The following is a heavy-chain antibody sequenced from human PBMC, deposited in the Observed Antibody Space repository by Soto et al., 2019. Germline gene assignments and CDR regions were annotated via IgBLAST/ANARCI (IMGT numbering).Heavy chain of an antibody. CDR1: GFTFSSYA. V-gene: IGHV3-23*01. D-gene: IGHD3-22*01. CDR3: AKDRTFDSSGYYSY. Sequence: GGSLRLSCAASGFTFSSYAMSWVRQATGKGLEWVSGISGSGGSTNYADSVRGRFTISRDNSKNTLYLQMNSLRAEDTAVYYCAKDRTFDSSGYYSYWGQGTLVTVSS. CDR2: ISGSGGST. J-gene: IGHJ4*02.